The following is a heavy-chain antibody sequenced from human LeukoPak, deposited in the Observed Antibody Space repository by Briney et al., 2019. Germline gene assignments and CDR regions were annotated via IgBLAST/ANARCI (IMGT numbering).Heavy chain of an antibody. CDR2: ISGSGGST. V-gene: IGHV3-23*01. D-gene: IGHD3-9*01. J-gene: IGHJ3*02. Sequence: PGGSLRLSCAASGFTFSSYAMSWVRQAPGKGLEWVSAISGSGGSTYYADSVKGRFTISRDNSKNTLYLQMNSLRAEDTAVYYCARDSVRYDAFDIWGQGTMVTVSS. CDR1: GFTFSSYA. CDR3: ARDSVRYDAFDI.